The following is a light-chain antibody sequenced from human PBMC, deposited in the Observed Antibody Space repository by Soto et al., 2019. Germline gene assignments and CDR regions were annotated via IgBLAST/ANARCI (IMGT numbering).Light chain of an antibody. CDR1: QSVSSSY. V-gene: IGKV3-20*01. J-gene: IGKJ5*01. CDR2: GAS. CDR3: QQYGSSLIT. Sequence: EIVLTQSPGTLSLSPGERATLSCRASQSVSSSYLAWYQQKPGQAPRLLIYGASSRATGIPDRFSGSGSGKEFTLTISSPEPEDFAVYYCQQYGSSLITFGQGTRLEIK.